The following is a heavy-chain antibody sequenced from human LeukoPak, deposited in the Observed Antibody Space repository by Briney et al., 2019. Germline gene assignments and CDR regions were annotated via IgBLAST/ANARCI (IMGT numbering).Heavy chain of an antibody. J-gene: IGHJ3*02. V-gene: IGHV3-30*02. CDR2: IRNDGSKK. CDR3: AKWWLGYYDGSGFGAFDI. D-gene: IGHD3-22*01. CDR1: GFTFSDYG. Sequence: GGSLRLSCAASGFTFSDYGMHWVRQAPGKGLEWVAIIRNDGSKKFYAESVKGRFTISRDDSKNTLYLQMNSLSAEDTAVYYCAKWWLGYYDGSGFGAFDIWGQGTMVTVSS.